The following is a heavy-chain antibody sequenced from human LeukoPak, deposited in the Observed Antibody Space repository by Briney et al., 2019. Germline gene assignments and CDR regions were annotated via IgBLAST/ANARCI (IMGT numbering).Heavy chain of an antibody. Sequence: ASVKVSCKASGYTFTGYYMHWVRQAPGQGLEWMGWINPNSGGTNYAQKFQGRVTMTRDTSISTAYMELSRLRSDDTAVYYCARGEDIVVVPAATNYWGQGTLVTVSS. CDR1: GYTFTGYY. CDR3: ARGEDIVVVPAATNY. D-gene: IGHD2-2*01. J-gene: IGHJ4*02. CDR2: INPNSGGT. V-gene: IGHV1-2*02.